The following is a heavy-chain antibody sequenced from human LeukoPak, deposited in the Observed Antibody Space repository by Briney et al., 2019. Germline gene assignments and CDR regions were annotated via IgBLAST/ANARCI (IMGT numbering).Heavy chain of an antibody. D-gene: IGHD1-1*01. V-gene: IGHV3-9*01. CDR3: AKDGTRRHVYFDY. J-gene: IGHJ4*02. CDR2: ISWNSGSI. CDR1: GFTFDDYA. Sequence: GGSLRLSCAASGFTFDDYAMHWVRQAPGKGLEWVSGISWNSGSIGYADSVKGRFTISRDNAKNSLYLQMNSLRAEDTALYYCAKDGTRRHVYFDYWGQGTLVTVSS.